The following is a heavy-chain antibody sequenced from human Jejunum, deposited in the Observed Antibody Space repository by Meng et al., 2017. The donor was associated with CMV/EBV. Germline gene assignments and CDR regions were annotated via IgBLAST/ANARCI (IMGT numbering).Heavy chain of an antibody. CDR1: Y. V-gene: IGHV1-46*01. J-gene: IGHJ6*02. CDR2: INPTSAST. D-gene: IGHD3-3*01. CDR3: ARSVTVLGVDIPRWAYNYGLDV. Sequence: YIHWVRQAPGQRLEWMGIINPTSASTSYAQKFQGRINLTRDTSTSTVYMELSSLTSEDTALYYCARSVTVLGVDIPRWAYNYGLDVWGQGTTVTVSS.